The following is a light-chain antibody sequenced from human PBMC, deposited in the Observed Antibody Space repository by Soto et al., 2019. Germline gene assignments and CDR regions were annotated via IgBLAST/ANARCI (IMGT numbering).Light chain of an antibody. CDR2: EVS. CDR1: GSDAGGYNY. J-gene: IGLJ2*01. CDR3: SSYTSSTTLGVL. Sequence: QSALTQPASVSGSPGQSITISCTGTGSDAGGYNYVSWYQQHPGKAPKLMIYEVSNRPSGASNRFSGSKSGNTASLTISGLQAEDEAAYSCSSYTSSTTLGVLFGGGTKLTVL. V-gene: IGLV2-14*01.